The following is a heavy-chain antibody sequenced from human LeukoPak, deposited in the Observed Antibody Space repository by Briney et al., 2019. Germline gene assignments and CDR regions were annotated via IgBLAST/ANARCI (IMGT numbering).Heavy chain of an antibody. CDR1: GGSISSYY. J-gene: IGHJ6*02. CDR3: ARHKAVAGTNYYYYGMDV. Sequence: PSETLSLTCTVSGGSISSYYRSWIRQPPGKGLEWIGYIYYSGSTNYNPSLKSRVTISVDTSKNQFSLKLSSVTAAATAVYYCARHKAVAGTNYYYYGMDVWGQGTTVTVSS. D-gene: IGHD6-19*01. CDR2: IYYSGST. V-gene: IGHV4-59*08.